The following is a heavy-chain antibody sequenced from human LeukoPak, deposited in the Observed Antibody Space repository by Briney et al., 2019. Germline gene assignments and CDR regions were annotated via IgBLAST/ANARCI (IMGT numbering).Heavy chain of an antibody. J-gene: IGHJ6*02. CDR1: GGSSSGYY. D-gene: IGHD6-13*01. CDR3: ARGPSSSWPYYYYYGMDV. Sequence: SETLSLTCAVYGGSSSGYYWSWIRQPPGKGLEWIGEINHGGSTNYNPSLKSRVTISVDTSKNQFSLKLSSVTAADTAVYYCARGPSSSWPYYYYYGMDVWGQGTTVTVSS. CDR2: INHGGST. V-gene: IGHV4-34*01.